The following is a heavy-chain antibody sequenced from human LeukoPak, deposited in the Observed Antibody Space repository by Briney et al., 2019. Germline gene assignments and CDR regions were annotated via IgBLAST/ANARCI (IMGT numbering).Heavy chain of an antibody. CDR3: ARAPITMVRGQYYYYGMGV. V-gene: IGHV4-34*01. CDR1: GGSFSGYY. Sequence: SETLSLTCAVYGGSFSGYYWSWIRQPPGKGLEWIGEINHSGSTNYNPSLKSRVTISVDTSKNQFSLKLSSVTAADTAVYYCARAPITMVRGQYYYYGMGVWGQGTTVTVSS. D-gene: IGHD3-10*01. CDR2: INHSGST. J-gene: IGHJ6*02.